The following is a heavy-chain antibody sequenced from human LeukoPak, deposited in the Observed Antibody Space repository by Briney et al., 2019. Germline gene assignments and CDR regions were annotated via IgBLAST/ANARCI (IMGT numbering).Heavy chain of an antibody. Sequence: TGGSLRHSCAAFGFTVSSNYMSWVRQAPGKGLEWVSIIYIGGSTYYADSVKGRFTISRDNSKNTLYLQMNSLRAEDTAVYYSAGRTIEVTIDYWGQGTLVTVSS. CDR2: IYIGGST. V-gene: IGHV3-66*01. CDR1: GFTVSSNY. CDR3: AGRTIEVTIDY. D-gene: IGHD4-11*01. J-gene: IGHJ4*02.